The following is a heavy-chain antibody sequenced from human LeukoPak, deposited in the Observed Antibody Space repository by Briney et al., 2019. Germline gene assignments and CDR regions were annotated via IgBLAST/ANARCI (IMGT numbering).Heavy chain of an antibody. V-gene: IGHV3-23*01. J-gene: IGHJ4*03. CDR1: GFTFSSYA. CDR3: AKCMAEPGTCYFDN. Sequence: GGSLRLSCAASGFTFSSYAMTWVRQAPGRGLEWVSGISGSGGNTYYANSVKGRFTISRDNSKSTLYLQMNNLGAEDTALYYCAKCMAEPGTCYFDNWGRGTLVTVSS. D-gene: IGHD6-13*01. CDR2: ISGSGGNT.